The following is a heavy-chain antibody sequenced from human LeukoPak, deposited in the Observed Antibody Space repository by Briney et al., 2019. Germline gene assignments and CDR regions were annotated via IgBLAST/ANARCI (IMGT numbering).Heavy chain of an antibody. CDR2: INHSGST. V-gene: IGHV4-34*01. J-gene: IGHJ4*02. CDR1: GGSFSGYY. D-gene: IGHD1-7*01. CDR3: AIGRNYGY. Sequence: SETLSLTCAVYGGSFSGYYWSWIRQPPGKGLEWIGEINHSGSTNYNPSLKSRVTISVDTSKNQFPLKLSSVTAADTAVYYCAIGRNYGYWGQGTLVTVSS.